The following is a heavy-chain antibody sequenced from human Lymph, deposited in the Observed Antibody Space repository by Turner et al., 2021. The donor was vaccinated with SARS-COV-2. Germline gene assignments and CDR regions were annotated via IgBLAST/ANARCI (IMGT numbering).Heavy chain of an antibody. J-gene: IGHJ6*02. CDR3: ATVLCTGSSCYYYGMDV. Sequence: QVQLVQSGAEVKKPGASVKVSCKVSGYTLTELSMHWVRQAPGKGLEWMGGFDPEDGEIIYAQKFQGRVTMTEDTSTDTAYMELSSLRSEDTAVCYCATVLCTGSSCYYYGMDVWGQGTTVTVSS. CDR2: FDPEDGEI. V-gene: IGHV1-24*01. CDR1: GYTLTELS. D-gene: IGHD2-15*01.